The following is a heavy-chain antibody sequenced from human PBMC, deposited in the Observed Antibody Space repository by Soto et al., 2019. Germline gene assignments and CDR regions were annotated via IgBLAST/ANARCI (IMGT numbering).Heavy chain of an antibody. CDR2: IIPIFGTA. V-gene: IGHV1-69*12. Sequence: QVQLVQSGAEVKKPGSSVKVSCKASGGTFSSYAISWVRQAPGQGLEWMGGIIPIFGTANYAQKFQGKVTITADESTSTAYMELSSLRSEDTAVYYCASHYYYGSGSDHGGMDVWGQGTTVTVSS. D-gene: IGHD3-10*01. J-gene: IGHJ6*02. CDR3: ASHYYYGSGSDHGGMDV. CDR1: GGTFSSYA.